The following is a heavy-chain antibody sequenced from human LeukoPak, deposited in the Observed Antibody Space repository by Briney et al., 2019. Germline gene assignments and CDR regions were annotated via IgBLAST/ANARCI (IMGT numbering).Heavy chain of an antibody. CDR1: GGTFSSYA. D-gene: IGHD3-10*01. J-gene: IGHJ4*02. CDR3: ARLALSITTGPVDY. V-gene: IGHV1-69*13. Sequence: SVKVSCKASGGTFSSYAISWVRQAPGQGLEWMGGIIPIFGTANYAQKFQGRVTITADESTSTAYMELSSLRSEDTAVYYCARLALSITTGPVDYWGQGTLVTVSS. CDR2: IIPIFGTA.